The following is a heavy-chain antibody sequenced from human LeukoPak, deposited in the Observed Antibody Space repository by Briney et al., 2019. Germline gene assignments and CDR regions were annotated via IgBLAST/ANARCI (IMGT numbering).Heavy chain of an antibody. V-gene: IGHV3-33*06. Sequence: GGSLRLSCAASGFTLSSYGMHCVRQAPVKGLEWGSGIWCEGSNKYYADSVKGRFTMSRDNSKNTLYLQMNSLRAEDTAVYSCAKDIRSGIEAFDISGPGTIVIGSS. J-gene: IGHJ3*02. CDR3: AKDIRSGIEAFDI. CDR1: GFTLSSYG. CDR2: IWCEGSNK.